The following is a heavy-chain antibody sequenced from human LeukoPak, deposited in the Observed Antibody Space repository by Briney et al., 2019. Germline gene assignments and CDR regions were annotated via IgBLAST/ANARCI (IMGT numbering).Heavy chain of an antibody. V-gene: IGHV3-23*01. D-gene: IGHD4-17*01. CDR2: INGSGGNK. CDR3: AIWLYPYYGDCRGFYSGLDY. J-gene: IGHJ4*02. Sequence: GGSLRLSCAASGFTFSSYAMSWVRQAPGKGLEWVSAINGSGGNKYYADSVKGRFTISSDNSKKKLYLQMNSLRAEDPGVYYCAIWLYPYYGDCRGFYSGLDYWGQGTLVTVSS. CDR1: GFTFSSYA.